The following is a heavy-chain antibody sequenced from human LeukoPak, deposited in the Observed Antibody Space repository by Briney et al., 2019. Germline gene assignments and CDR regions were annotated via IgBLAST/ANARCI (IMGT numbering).Heavy chain of an antibody. CDR3: ARGRRGSPLDY. D-gene: IGHD1-26*01. Sequence: ASVTVSCKASGYTFTSYDINWVRQATGQGLEWMGWMNPDSGNTGYAQKFQGRVTITRNTSISTAYMELSSLRSEDTAVYYCARGRRGSPLDYWGQGTLVTVSS. V-gene: IGHV1-8*03. CDR2: MNPDSGNT. CDR1: GYTFTSYD. J-gene: IGHJ4*02.